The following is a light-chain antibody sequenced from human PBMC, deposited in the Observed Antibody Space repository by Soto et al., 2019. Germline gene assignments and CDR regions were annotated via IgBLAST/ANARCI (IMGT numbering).Light chain of an antibody. J-gene: IGLJ2*01. CDR1: KLGVKY. CDR3: QAWDSGSAV. CDR2: QDS. V-gene: IGLV3-1*01. Sequence: SYELTQPPSVSVSPGQTASIPCSGDKLGVKYACWYQQKPGQSPVLVIYQDSKRPSGIPERFSGSNSGNTATLTISGTQAMDEADYYCQAWDSGSAVFGGGTKVTVL.